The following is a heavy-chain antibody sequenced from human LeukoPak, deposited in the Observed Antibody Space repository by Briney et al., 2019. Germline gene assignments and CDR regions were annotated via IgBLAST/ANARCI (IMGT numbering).Heavy chain of an antibody. D-gene: IGHD2/OR15-2a*01. CDR2: ISHSGST. CDR3: ARGRGYNSFDY. Sequence: SETLSLTCAVYGGSFSGYYWGSIRQPPGKGLEWIGEISHSGSTNYNPSLKSRITISVDTSKNQFSLKLSSVTAADTAVYYCARGRGYNSFDYWGQGTLVTVSS. CDR1: GGSFSGYY. J-gene: IGHJ4*02. V-gene: IGHV4-34*01.